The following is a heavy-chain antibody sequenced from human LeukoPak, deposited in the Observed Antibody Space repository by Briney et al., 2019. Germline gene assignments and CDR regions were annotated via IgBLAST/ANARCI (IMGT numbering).Heavy chain of an antibody. CDR2: INTDGTFT. Sequence: GGSLRLSCAASGFTHSDYWMLWVPQAPGKGLVWVSRINTDGTFTRYADSVQGRFTISRNTAKNTLFLQMSSLRAEDTAVYYCAREAKVGGALQYWGQGILVTVSS. CDR1: GFTHSDYW. D-gene: IGHD1-26*01. J-gene: IGHJ4*02. CDR3: AREAKVGGALQY. V-gene: IGHV3-74*01.